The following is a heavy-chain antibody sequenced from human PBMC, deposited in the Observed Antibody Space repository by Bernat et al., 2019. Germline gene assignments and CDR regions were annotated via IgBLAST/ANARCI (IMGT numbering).Heavy chain of an antibody. J-gene: IGHJ4*02. Sequence: EVQLVESGGGLVQPGRSLRLSCTASGFTFGDYAMSWVRQAPGKGLEWVGFIRSKAYGGTTEYAASVKGRFTISRDDSKSIAYLQMNSLKTEDTAMYYCTRATYSSGWYEDYWGQGTLVTVSS. CDR2: IRSKAYGGTT. CDR3: TRATYSSGWYEDY. V-gene: IGHV3-49*04. CDR1: GFTFGDYA. D-gene: IGHD6-19*01.